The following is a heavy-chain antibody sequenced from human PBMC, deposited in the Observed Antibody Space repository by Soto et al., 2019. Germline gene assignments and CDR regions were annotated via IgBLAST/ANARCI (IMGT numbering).Heavy chain of an antibody. J-gene: IGHJ6*02. D-gene: IGHD3-10*01. Sequence: QVQLQESGPGLVKPSQTLSLTCTVSGGSISSGGYYWSWIRQHPGKGLEWIGYIYYSGSTYYNPSLKRRVTISVDTSKNQFSLKLSSVTAADTAVYYCARGWFGELNKGYYGMDVWGQGTTVTVSS. CDR1: GGSISSGGYY. CDR3: ARGWFGELNKGYYGMDV. V-gene: IGHV4-31*03. CDR2: IYYSGST.